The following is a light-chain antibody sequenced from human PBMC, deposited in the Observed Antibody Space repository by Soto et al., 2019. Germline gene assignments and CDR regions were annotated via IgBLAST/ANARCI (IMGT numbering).Light chain of an antibody. CDR1: QGIRNE. J-gene: IGKJ5*01. CDR3: QQANSFPIT. Sequence: AIQMTQSPSSLSASVGDRVTITCLASQGIRNELSWFQQRPGNAPTLLISAASRLQSGVPSRFSGRGSGTDFTLTISSLQPEDFATYYCQQANSFPITFGQGTRLEIK. V-gene: IGKV1-6*01. CDR2: AAS.